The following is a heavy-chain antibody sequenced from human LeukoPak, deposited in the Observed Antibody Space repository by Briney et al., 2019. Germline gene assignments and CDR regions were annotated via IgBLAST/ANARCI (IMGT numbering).Heavy chain of an antibody. Sequence: ASVKVSCTASGYTFTSYGISWVRQAPGQGLEWMGWSSAYNGNTNYAQKLQGRVTMTTDTSTSTAYMELRSLRSDDTAVYYCARLTYYDILTGPSGYYYYGMDVWGKGTTVTVSS. CDR1: GYTFTSYG. V-gene: IGHV1-18*04. D-gene: IGHD3-9*01. CDR3: ARLTYYDILTGPSGYYYYGMDV. CDR2: SSAYNGNT. J-gene: IGHJ6*04.